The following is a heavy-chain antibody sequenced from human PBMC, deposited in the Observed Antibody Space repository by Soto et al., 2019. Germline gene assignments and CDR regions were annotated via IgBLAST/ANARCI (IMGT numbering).Heavy chain of an antibody. CDR1: GYTFTSYG. CDR3: PRAGALYFIGGSCYWYYYYVIDV. J-gene: IGHJ6*02. CDR2: ISAYNGNT. Sequence: QVQLVQSGAEVKKPGASVKVSCKASGYTFTSYGISWVRQAPGQGLEWMGWISAYNGNTNYAQKLQGRVTITTDTATTTAYMELSSLRSDDTAVHYCPRAGALYFIGGSCYWYYYYVIDVWGQGTTVTVSS. V-gene: IGHV1-18*01. D-gene: IGHD2-15*01.